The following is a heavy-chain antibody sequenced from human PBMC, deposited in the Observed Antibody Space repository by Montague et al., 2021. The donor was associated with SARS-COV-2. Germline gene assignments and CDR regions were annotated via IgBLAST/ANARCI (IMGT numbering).Heavy chain of an antibody. V-gene: IGHV4-59*01. CDR2: IYYNGYT. CDR3: ARGGATYYYDTSGYVNALDT. J-gene: IGHJ3*02. Sequence: SETLSLTCTVSGDSISTYYWSWLRPPPGKGLEWIGYIYYNGYTNYNPSLKRRVTISVDTSKNQFSLRLSSVTAADTAVYFCARGGATYYYDTSGYVNALDTWGQGTMVTVSS. D-gene: IGHD3-22*01. CDR1: GDSISTYY.